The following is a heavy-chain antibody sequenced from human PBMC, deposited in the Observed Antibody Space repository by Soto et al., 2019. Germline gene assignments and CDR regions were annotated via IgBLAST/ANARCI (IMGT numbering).Heavy chain of an antibody. CDR1: GGSISSSSYH. J-gene: IGHJ5*01. V-gene: IGHV4-39*01. CDR2: IDYSGGT. CDR3: GRRIVVAGGWFDS. D-gene: IGHD3-22*01. Sequence: PSETLSLTCTVSGGSISSSSYHWGWIRQPPGKGLEWIGNIDYSGGTYDNPSLKSRVTLSVDTSKNQFSLKLNSVTAADTAVYYCGRRIVVAGGWFDSWGQGTLVTVSS.